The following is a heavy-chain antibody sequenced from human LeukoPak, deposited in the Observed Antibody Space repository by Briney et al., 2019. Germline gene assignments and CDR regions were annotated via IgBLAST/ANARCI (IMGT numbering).Heavy chain of an antibody. CDR2: IYSGGST. CDR3: ARMLTRYYYDSSGYPLDY. Sequence: GGSLRLSCAASGFTVSSNYMSWVRQAPGKGLEWVSVIYSGGSTYYADSVKGRFTISRDNSKNRLYLQMNSLRAEDTGVDYCARMLTRYYYDSSGYPLDYWGQGTLVTVSS. J-gene: IGHJ4*02. V-gene: IGHV3-53*01. D-gene: IGHD3-22*01. CDR1: GFTVSSNY.